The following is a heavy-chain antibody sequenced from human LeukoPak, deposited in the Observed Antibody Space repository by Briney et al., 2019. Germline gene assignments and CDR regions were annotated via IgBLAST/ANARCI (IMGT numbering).Heavy chain of an antibody. CDR2: IYHSGST. V-gene: IGHV4-38-2*02. CDR1: GYSISSGYY. D-gene: IGHD1-26*01. Sequence: PSETLSLTCTVSGYSISSGYYWGWIRQPPGKGLEWIGSIYHSGSTYYNPSLKSRVTISVDTSKNQFSLKLSSVTAADTAVYYCARGGLVGATFDYWGQGTLVTVSS. J-gene: IGHJ4*02. CDR3: ARGGLVGATFDY.